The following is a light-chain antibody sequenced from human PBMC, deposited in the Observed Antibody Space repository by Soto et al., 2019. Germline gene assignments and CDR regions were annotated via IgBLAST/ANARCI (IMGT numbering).Light chain of an antibody. CDR2: EGS. Sequence: QSALTQPASVSGSPGQSITISCTGTSSDVGSYNPVSWYQQHPGKAPKLMIYEGSKRPSGVSNRFSGSKSGNTASLTISGLQAEDEADYYCCSYAGSSTVFGGGTQLTVL. CDR3: CSYAGSSTV. V-gene: IGLV2-23*01. CDR1: SSDVGSYNP. J-gene: IGLJ7*01.